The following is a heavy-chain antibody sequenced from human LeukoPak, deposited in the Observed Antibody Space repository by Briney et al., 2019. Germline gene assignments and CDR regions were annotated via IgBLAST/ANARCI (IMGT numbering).Heavy chain of an antibody. CDR2: ISTRSGTI. CDR1: GFTFSNYS. J-gene: IGHJ4*02. V-gene: IGHV3-48*02. Sequence: GGSLRLSCAASGFTFSNYSMNWVRQAPGKGLEWVSYISTRSGTIYYTDSVKGRFTISRDNAKNSLYLQMNSLRDEDTAVYYCARDRGGYEFFDYWGQGILVTVSS. D-gene: IGHD5-12*01. CDR3: ARDRGGYEFFDY.